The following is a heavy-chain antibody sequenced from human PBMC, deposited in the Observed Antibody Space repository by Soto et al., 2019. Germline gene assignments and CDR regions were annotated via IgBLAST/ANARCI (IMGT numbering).Heavy chain of an antibody. J-gene: IGHJ5*02. D-gene: IGHD2-15*01. Sequence: SVKVSCKASGGTFSSYAISWVRQAPGQGLEWMGGIIPIFGTANYAQKFQGRVTITADESTSTAYMELSSLRSEDTAVYYCARGRASDIVVVVAATTAWFDPWGQGTLVTVSS. V-gene: IGHV1-69*13. CDR3: ARGRASDIVVVVAATTAWFDP. CDR1: GGTFSSYA. CDR2: IIPIFGTA.